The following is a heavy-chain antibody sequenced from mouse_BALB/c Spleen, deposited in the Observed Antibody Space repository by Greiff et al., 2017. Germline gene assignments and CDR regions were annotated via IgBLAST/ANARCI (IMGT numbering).Heavy chain of an antibody. CDR1: GYSITSDYA. Sequence: EVQLVESGPGLVKPSQSLSLTCTVTGYSITSDYAWNWIRQFPGNKLEWMGYISYSGSTSYNPSLKSRISITRDTSKNQFFLQLNSVTTEDTATYYCARGNDYYYWYFDVWGAGTTVTVSS. D-gene: IGHD2-4*01. CDR2: ISYSGST. J-gene: IGHJ1*01. V-gene: IGHV3-2*02. CDR3: ARGNDYYYWYFDV.